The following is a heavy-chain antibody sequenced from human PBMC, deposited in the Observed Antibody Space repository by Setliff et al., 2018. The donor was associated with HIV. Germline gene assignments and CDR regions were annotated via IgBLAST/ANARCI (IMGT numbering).Heavy chain of an antibody. CDR3: ARLSGGMVPNY. D-gene: IGHD3-10*01. CDR2: IDYSGST. Sequence: SETLSLTCAVYGGSFSGHSWTWIRQPPGKGLEWIGSIDYSGSTNYNPSLKSRVTISVDTSKNQFSLKLSSVTAADTAVYYCARLSGGMVPNYWGQGTLVTVSS. CDR1: GGSFSGHS. V-gene: IGHV4-34*01. J-gene: IGHJ4*02.